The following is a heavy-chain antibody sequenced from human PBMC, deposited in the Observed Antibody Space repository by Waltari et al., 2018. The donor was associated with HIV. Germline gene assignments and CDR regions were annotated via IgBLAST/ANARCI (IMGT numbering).Heavy chain of an antibody. V-gene: IGHV7-4-1*02. CDR2: INTNTGSP. D-gene: IGHD6-19*01. J-gene: IGHJ4*02. CDR1: GYTFTPYS. CDR3: AKRGANGWFSIDY. Sequence: QVQLVQSGSELKKPGASVKVSCRASGYTFTPYSLTWVRQAPGQGLEWMGWINTNTGSPTYAQGFRGRFVLSSDTSVSTAYLQISSLKAEDTAMYFCAKRGANGWFSIDYWGQGTLVTVSS.